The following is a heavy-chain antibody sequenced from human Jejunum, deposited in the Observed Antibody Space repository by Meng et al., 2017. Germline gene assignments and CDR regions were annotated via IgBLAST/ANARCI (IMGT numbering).Heavy chain of an antibody. CDR1: GFNFRDYY. D-gene: IGHD1-26*01. CDR2: IRFSGSPK. J-gene: IGHJ2*01. CDR3: AYHLSGNYSFAL. Sequence: GESLKISCAASGFNFRDYYMSWIRQAPGKGLEWVSYIRFSGSPKYYADSVKGRFTISRDNAKNSLYLQMDSLRAEDTAVYYCAYHLSGNYSFALWGRGTLVTVSS. V-gene: IGHV3-11*01.